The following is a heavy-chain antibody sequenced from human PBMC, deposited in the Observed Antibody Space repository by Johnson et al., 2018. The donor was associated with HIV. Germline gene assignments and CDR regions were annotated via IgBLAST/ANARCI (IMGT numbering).Heavy chain of an antibody. CDR1: GFTFSSYD. J-gene: IGHJ3*02. CDR3: ARSQGGYDSRGSYSWAFDI. Sequence: VQLVESGGGLVQPGGSLRLSCEASGFTFSSYDMHWVRQASRKGLEWVSAIGTAGDTYYPGSVKGRFTISRENAKNSLYLQINSLRAGDTAVYYCARSQGGYDSRGSYSWAFDIWGQGTMVTVSS. CDR2: IGTAGDT. V-gene: IGHV3-13*01. D-gene: IGHD3-22*01.